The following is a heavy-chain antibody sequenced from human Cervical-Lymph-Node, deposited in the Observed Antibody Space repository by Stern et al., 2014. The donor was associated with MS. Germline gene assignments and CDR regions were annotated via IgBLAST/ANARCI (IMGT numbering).Heavy chain of an antibody. D-gene: IGHD3-22*01. CDR1: GFTFNKYA. CDR3: AKQYFDSSGYSYYYGMDV. J-gene: IGHJ6*02. Sequence: EVQLLESGGDLVQPGGSLRLSCAASGFTFNKYAMNWVRQAPGKGLECVSTISGSGGSIYYADSVKGRFTISRDNSENTLYLQMHSLRAEDTAIYYCAKQYFDSSGYSYYYGMDVWGQGTTVTVSS. V-gene: IGHV3-23*01. CDR2: ISGSGGSI.